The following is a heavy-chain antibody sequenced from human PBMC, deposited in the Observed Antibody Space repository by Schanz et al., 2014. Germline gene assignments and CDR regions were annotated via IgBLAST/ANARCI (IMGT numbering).Heavy chain of an antibody. CDR1: GFTFSSYW. CDR2: ISGGGGST. Sequence: EVQLVESGGGLVQPGGSLRLSCAASGFTFSSYWMSWVRQAPGKGLEWVSAISGGGGSTYYADSVKGRFTISRDNSKNTLYLQMNSLGDEDTAVYYCAKDPHSSSWYGWFDPWGQGTLVTVSS. CDR3: AKDPHSSSWYGWFDP. V-gene: IGHV3-23*04. D-gene: IGHD6-13*01. J-gene: IGHJ5*02.